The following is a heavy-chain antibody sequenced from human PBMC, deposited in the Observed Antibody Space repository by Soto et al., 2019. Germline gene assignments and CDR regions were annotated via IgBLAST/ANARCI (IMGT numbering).Heavy chain of an antibody. CDR1: GGTFSSYT. D-gene: IGHD5-12*01. Sequence: GASVKVSCKASGGTFSSYTISWVRQAPGQGLEWMGRIIPILGIANYAQKFQGRVTITADKSTSTAYMELSSLRSEDTAVYYCARSRGSGYVKADAFDIWGQGTMVTVSS. V-gene: IGHV1-69*02. J-gene: IGHJ3*02. CDR2: IIPILGIA. CDR3: ARSRGSGYVKADAFDI.